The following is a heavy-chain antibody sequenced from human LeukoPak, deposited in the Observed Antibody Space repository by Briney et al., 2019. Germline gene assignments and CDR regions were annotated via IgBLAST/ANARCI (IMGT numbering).Heavy chain of an antibody. J-gene: IGHJ5*02. Sequence: SETLSLNCTVSSVSICSGGYYCSGTRQHPGKGLEWSGYIYYRGSTYYNPSRKSRVTISVDTSKNQFSLKLSSVTAADTAVYYCARVPSGAAGGSNCFDPWGQGTLVTVSS. CDR2: IYYRGST. CDR3: ARVPSGAAGGSNCFDP. D-gene: IGHD6-13*01. CDR1: SVSICSGGYY. V-gene: IGHV4-31*03.